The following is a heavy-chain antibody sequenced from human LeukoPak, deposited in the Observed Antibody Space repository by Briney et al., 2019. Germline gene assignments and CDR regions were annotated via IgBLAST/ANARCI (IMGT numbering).Heavy chain of an antibody. V-gene: IGHV4-61*09. Sequence: SQTLSLTCTVSGGSISSGSDYWSWIRQPAGKGLEWIGHIYTSGGTSYNPSLQSRVTISVDTSKHQFSLKVTPVTAADTAVYYCARAGGSVGWYGTIDSWGQGTLVTVSS. CDR1: GGSISSGSDY. D-gene: IGHD6-19*01. CDR3: ARAGGSVGWYGTIDS. CDR2: IYTSGGT. J-gene: IGHJ4*02.